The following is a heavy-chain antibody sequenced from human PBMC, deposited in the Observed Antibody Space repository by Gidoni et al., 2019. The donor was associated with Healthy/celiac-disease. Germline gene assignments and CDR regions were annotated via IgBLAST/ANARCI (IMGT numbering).Heavy chain of an antibody. J-gene: IGHJ4*02. D-gene: IGHD4-17*01. V-gene: IGHV3-74*01. CDR3: ARDFWGGDYVFDY. CDR2: INSDGSST. CDR1: GFTFSSYW. Sequence: EVQLVESGGGLVQPGGSLRLSCAAAGFTFSSYWMHWVRQAPGQGLVWVSRINSDGSSTSYADSVKGRFTISRDNAKNTLYLQMNSLRAEDTAVYYCARDFWGGDYVFDYWGQGTLVTVSS.